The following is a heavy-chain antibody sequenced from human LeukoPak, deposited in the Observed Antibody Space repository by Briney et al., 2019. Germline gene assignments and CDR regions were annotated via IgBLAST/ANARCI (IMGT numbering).Heavy chain of an antibody. CDR1: GFTFSNAW. V-gene: IGHV3-15*01. J-gene: IGHJ6*03. D-gene: IGHD6-6*01. CDR3: TTDQKLAARLYYYYMDV. Sequence: PGGSLRLSCAASGFTFSNAWMSWVRQAPGKGLEWVGRIKSKTDGGTTDYAAPVKGRFTISRDDSKNTLYLQMNSLKTEDTAVYYCTTDQKLAARLYYYYMDVWGKGTTVTVSS. CDR2: IKSKTDGGTT.